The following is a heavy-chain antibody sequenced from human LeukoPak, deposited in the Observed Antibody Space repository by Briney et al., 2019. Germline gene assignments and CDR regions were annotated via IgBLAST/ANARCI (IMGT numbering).Heavy chain of an antibody. CDR3: AGIYYSGGSLRQAY. CDR1: GGFISSDY. D-gene: IGHD2-15*01. Sequence: PSETLSLTCTVSGGFISSDYWSWIRQPPGKGLKWLGYIYNSATYNPYLKSRVTISVDTSKNQFSLKLSSVTAADTAVYFCAGIYYSGGSLRQAYWGQGTLVTVSS. CDR2: IYNSA. J-gene: IGHJ4*02. V-gene: IGHV4-59*01.